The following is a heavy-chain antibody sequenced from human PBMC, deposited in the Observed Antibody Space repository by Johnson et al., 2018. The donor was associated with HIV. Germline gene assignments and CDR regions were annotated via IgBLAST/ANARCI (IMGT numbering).Heavy chain of an antibody. J-gene: IGHJ3*02. CDR2: ISGSGGST. Sequence: EKLVESGGGLVQPGGSLRLSCAASGFTFSSYAMSWVRQAPGKGLEWVSAISGSGGSTYYAASVKGRFPISRDNSKNTLYLQMNSLRAEDTAVYYCARGLHTGYCSGGSCYGARAFDIWGQGTMVTVSS. CDR3: ARGLHTGYCSGGSCYGARAFDI. D-gene: IGHD2-15*01. CDR1: GFTFSSYA. V-gene: IGHV3-23*04.